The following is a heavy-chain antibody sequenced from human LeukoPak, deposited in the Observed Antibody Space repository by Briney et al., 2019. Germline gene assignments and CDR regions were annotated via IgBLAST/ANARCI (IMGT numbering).Heavy chain of an antibody. CDR2: IIPILGIA. Sequence: SVKVSCKASGGTFSSYAISWVRQAPGQGLEWMGRIIPILGIANYAQKFQGRVTITADKSTSTAYMELSSLRSEDTAVYYCARDCTNGVCYTTPGFDPWGQGTLVTVSS. J-gene: IGHJ5*02. CDR1: GGTFSSYA. CDR3: ARDCTNGVCYTTPGFDP. D-gene: IGHD2-8*01. V-gene: IGHV1-69*04.